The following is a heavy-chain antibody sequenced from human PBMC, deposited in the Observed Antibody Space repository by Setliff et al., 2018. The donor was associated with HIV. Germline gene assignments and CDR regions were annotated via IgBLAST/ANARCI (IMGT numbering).Heavy chain of an antibody. CDR2: INHSGST. J-gene: IGHJ4*02. CDR1: GGSFSGYY. CDR3: ARGRFTYYYDSSGYYY. V-gene: IGHV4-34*01. D-gene: IGHD3-22*01. Sequence: SETLSLTCAIYGGSFSGYYWSWIRQPPGKGLEWIGEINHSGSTNYNPSLKSRVTISVDTSKNQFSLKLSSVTAADTAVYYCARGRFTYYYDSSGYYYWGQGTLVTVSS.